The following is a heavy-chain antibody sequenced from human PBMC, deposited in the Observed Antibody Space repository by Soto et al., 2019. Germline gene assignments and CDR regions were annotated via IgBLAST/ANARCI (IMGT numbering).Heavy chain of an antibody. Sequence: SETLSLTCAVYGGSFSGYYWSWIRQPPGKGLEWIGEINHSGSTNYNPSLKSRVTISVDTSKNQFSLKLSSVTAADTAVYYCARAVPGYCSSTSCYTYYYYYMDVWGKGTTGTVSS. CDR3: ARAVPGYCSSTSCYTYYYYYMDV. D-gene: IGHD2-2*02. CDR1: GGSFSGYY. J-gene: IGHJ6*03. CDR2: INHSGST. V-gene: IGHV4-34*01.